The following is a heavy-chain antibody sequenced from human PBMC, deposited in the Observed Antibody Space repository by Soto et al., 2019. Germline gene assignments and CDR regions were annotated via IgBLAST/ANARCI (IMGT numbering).Heavy chain of an antibody. D-gene: IGHD2-21*02. CDR3: ARGRGVVVTATHWFDP. V-gene: IGHV4-61*01. J-gene: IGHJ5*02. Sequence: QVQLQESGPGLVKPSETLSLTCTVSGGSVSSGSYYWSWIRQPPGKGLEWIGYIYYSGSTNYNPPLKSRVTISVDTSKNQFSLKLSSVTAADTAVYYCARGRGVVVTATHWFDPWGQGTLVTVSS. CDR1: GGSVSSGSYY. CDR2: IYYSGST.